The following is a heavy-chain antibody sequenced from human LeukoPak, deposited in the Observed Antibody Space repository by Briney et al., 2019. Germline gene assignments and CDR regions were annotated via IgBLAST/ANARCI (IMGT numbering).Heavy chain of an antibody. CDR2: ITPKSGDT. J-gene: IGHJ4*02. CDR1: GYTFSDFY. V-gene: IGHV1-2*02. D-gene: IGHD3-3*02. Sequence: ASVKVSCKASGYTFSDFYIHWVRQAPGQGLEYVGWITPKSGDTYSPQRFQGRVTMTRDASISTAYMELSSLRSDDTAVYFCARVRLADERAWAYWGQGTPVTVSS. CDR3: ARVRLADERAWAY.